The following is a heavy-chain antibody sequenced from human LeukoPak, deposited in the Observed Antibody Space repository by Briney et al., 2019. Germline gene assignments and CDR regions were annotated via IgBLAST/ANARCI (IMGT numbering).Heavy chain of an antibody. CDR2: ISSSSSTI. D-gene: IGHD2-15*01. J-gene: IGHJ4*02. Sequence: GGSLRLSCAASGFTFSSYSMDWVRQAPGKGLEWVSYISSSSSTIYYADSVKGRFTTSRDNAKNSLYLQMNSLRAEDTAVYYCAREVGYCSGGSCYRYFDYWGQGTLVTVSS. CDR1: GFTFSSYS. CDR3: AREVGYCSGGSCYRYFDY. V-gene: IGHV3-48*01.